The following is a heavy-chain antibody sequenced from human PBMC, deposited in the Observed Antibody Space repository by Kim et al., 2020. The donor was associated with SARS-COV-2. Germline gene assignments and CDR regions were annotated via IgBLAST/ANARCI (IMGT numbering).Heavy chain of an antibody. CDR2: IYHSGST. V-gene: IGHV4-4*02. CDR3: ARDSPGSSGWYYFDY. CDR1: GGSISSSNW. D-gene: IGHD6-19*01. J-gene: IGHJ4*02. Sequence: SETLSLTCAVSGGSISSSNWWSWVRQPPGTGLEWIGEIYHSGSTNYNPSLKSRVTISVDKSKNQFSLKLSSVTAADTAVYYCARDSPGSSGWYYFDYWGQGTLVTVSS.